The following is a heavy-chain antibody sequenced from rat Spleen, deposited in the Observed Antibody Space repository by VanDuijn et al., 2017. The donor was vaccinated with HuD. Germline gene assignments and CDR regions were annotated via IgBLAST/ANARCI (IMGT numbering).Heavy chain of an antibody. Sequence: EVHLVESGGGLVQPGRSLKLPCAASGFTFSNYGMHWIRQAPTNGLEWVASISPSGGSTYYRDSVKCRFTISRDNAESTLYLQMDSLRSEDTATYYCARREYGGFFGYFDYWGQGVMVTVSS. J-gene: IGHJ2*01. CDR1: GFTFSNYG. D-gene: IGHD1-11*01. V-gene: IGHV5-19*01. CDR2: ISPSGGST. CDR3: ARREYGGFFGYFDY.